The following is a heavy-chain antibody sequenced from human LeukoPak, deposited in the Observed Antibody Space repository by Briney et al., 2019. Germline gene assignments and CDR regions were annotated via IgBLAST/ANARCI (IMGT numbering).Heavy chain of an antibody. CDR3: ARDQGRA. J-gene: IGHJ4*02. Sequence: GGSLRLSCAASGFTFSSYSMNWVRQAPGKGLEFVSYIISSRSPIYSAASVKGRFTISRDNAKNSLYLQMNSLRAEDTAVYYCARDQGRAWGQGTLVTVSS. CDR2: IISSRSPI. D-gene: IGHD1-26*01. CDR1: GFTFSSYS. V-gene: IGHV3-48*01.